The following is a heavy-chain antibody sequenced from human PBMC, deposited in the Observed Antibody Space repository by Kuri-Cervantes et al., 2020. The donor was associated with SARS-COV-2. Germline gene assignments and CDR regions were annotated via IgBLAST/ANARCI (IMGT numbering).Heavy chain of an antibody. Sequence: GESLKISCKASGYTFPNYAISWVRQAPGQGLEWMGWISVYNGATNYARNFQGRVTMTTVTSTSTAYMELGSLRSDDTAVYYCARGRSVEAILGVVIIRGNWFDPWGQGTLVTVSS. J-gene: IGHJ5*02. D-gene: IGHD3-3*01. CDR3: ARGRSVEAILGVVIIRGNWFDP. V-gene: IGHV1-18*01. CDR2: ISVYNGAT. CDR1: GYTFPNYA.